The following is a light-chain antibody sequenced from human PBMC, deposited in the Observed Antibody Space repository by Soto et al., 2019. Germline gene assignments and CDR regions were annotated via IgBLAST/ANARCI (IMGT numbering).Light chain of an antibody. J-gene: IGKJ2*01. V-gene: IGKV4-1*01. Sequence: DIEMTQSPDSLAVSLGERATITCRSSENIFYNPHNKNYLAWYQQKPGQPPKLLIYWASTRESGVPDRFSGSGSGTDFNLTISSLQAEDVATYYCHQYYSTPPYTFGQGTRVEI. CDR2: WAS. CDR1: ENIFYNPHNKNY. CDR3: HQYYSTPPYT.